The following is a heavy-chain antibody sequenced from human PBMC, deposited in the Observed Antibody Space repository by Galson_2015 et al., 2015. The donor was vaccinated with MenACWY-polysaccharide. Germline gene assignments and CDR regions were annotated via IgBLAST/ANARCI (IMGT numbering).Heavy chain of an antibody. CDR1: GASISTYY. CDR2: IYYTGST. CDR3: ARGRGQLPLQFDY. D-gene: IGHD1-1*01. Sequence: ETLSLACTVSGASISTYYWNWIRQPPGEGLEWVGYIYYTGSTNYNPSFNSRVTISLDTSQTQYPLKLKSVTAADTAVYYCARGRGQLPLQFDYWGQGVLITVSS. V-gene: IGHV4-59*01. J-gene: IGHJ4*02.